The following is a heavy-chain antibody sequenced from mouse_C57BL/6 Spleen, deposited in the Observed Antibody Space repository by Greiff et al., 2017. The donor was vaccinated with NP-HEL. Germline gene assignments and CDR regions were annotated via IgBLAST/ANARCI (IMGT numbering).Heavy chain of an antibody. V-gene: IGHV1-82*01. CDR2: IYPGDGDT. CDR1: GYAFSSSW. CDR3: ARPYYRYFDV. Sequence: QVQLKQSGPELVKPGASVKISCKASGYAFSSSWMNWVKQRPGKGLEWIGRIYPGDGDTNYNGKFKGKATLTADKSSSTAYMQLSSLTSEDSAVYFCARPYYRYFDVWGTGTTVTVSS. J-gene: IGHJ1*03. D-gene: IGHD2-10*01.